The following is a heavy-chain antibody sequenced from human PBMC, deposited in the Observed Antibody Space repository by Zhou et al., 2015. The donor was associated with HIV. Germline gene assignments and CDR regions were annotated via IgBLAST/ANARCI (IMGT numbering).Heavy chain of an antibody. CDR2: ISSDGFTT. CDR3: ARDAHYGSGSYYNDHDVFDI. Sequence: GHLVESGGGVVQPGKSLRLSCAGSKFSFKSFGMTWVRQAPGKGLEWLSHISSDGFTTYYADVVKGRFLVSRDNAKNSLYLQMSSLRAEDTAVYYCARDAHYGSGSYYNDHDVFDIWGHGTMVT. CDR1: KFSFKSFG. J-gene: IGHJ3*02. V-gene: IGHV3-48*01. D-gene: IGHD3-10*01.